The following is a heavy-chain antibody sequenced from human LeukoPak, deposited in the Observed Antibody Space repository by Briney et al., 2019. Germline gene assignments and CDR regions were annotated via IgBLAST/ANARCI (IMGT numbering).Heavy chain of an antibody. CDR3: ARSGGSLPGYCSSTNCSYYFDY. Sequence: PSETLSLTCTVSGGSISSGGYYWSWIRQPPGKGLEWVGYVYHSGSTYYSPSLRSRVAISVDRSKNQFSLKLGSVTAADTAVYYCARSGGSLPGYCSSTNCSYYFDYWGQGTLVTVSS. J-gene: IGHJ4*02. D-gene: IGHD2-2*03. V-gene: IGHV4-30-2*01. CDR2: VYHSGST. CDR1: GGSISSGGYY.